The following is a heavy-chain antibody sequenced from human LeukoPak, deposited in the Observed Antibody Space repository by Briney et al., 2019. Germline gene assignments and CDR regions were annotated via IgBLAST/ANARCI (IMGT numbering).Heavy chain of an antibody. J-gene: IGHJ4*02. CDR3: ARDGYPPGVDY. V-gene: IGHV1-69*04. CDR1: GGTFSSYT. CDR2: IIPILGIA. Sequence: SVKVSCKASGGTFSSYTISWVRQAPGQGLEWMGRIIPILGIANYAQKFQGRVTITADKSTSTAYMELSSLRSEDTAVDYFARDGYPPGVDYCGQGPLVTVSS. D-gene: IGHD5-12*01.